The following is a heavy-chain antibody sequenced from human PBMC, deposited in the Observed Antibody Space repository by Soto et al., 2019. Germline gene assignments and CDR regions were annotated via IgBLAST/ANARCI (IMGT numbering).Heavy chain of an antibody. CDR2: IIPIFDTA. D-gene: IGHD2-15*01. CDR1: GGTFSTYA. V-gene: IGHV1-69*15. CDR3: ARRVVVVVAGTPGNHAIDL. J-gene: IGHJ3*01. Sequence: QVQLVQSGAEVKKPGSSVKVSCKASGGTFSTYAISWVRQAPGQGLEWMGRIIPIFDTANYAQKFQGRVTITADESTSTAYMELSSLRSEDTAVYYCARRVVVVVAGTPGNHAIDLWGQGTMVTVSS.